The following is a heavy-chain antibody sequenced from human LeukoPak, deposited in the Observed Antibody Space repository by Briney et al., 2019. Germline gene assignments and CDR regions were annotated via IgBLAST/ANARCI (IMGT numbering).Heavy chain of an antibody. CDR2: ISGSGGST. V-gene: IGHV3-23*01. J-gene: IGHJ6*03. D-gene: IGHD3-22*01. Sequence: GGSLRLSCAASGFTFSSYGMSWVRQAPGKGLEWVSAISGSGGSTYYADSVKGRFTISRDNSKNTLYLQMNSLRAEDTAVYYCARFSYDSSGYYSYYYYYYMDVWGKGTTVTISS. CDR1: GFTFSSYG. CDR3: ARFSYDSSGYYSYYYYYYMDV.